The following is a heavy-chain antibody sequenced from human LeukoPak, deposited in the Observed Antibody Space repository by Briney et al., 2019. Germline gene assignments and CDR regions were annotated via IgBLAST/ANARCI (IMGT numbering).Heavy chain of an antibody. CDR2: IYYSGST. Sequence: SETLSLTCTVSGGSISSYYWSWIRQPPGKGLEWIGYIYYSGSTNYNPSLKSRVTISVDTSKNQFSLKLSSVTAADTAVYYCARGQWLPKYYFDYWGQGTLVTVSS. D-gene: IGHD6-19*01. CDR1: GGSISSYY. J-gene: IGHJ4*02. V-gene: IGHV4-59*01. CDR3: ARGQWLPKYYFDY.